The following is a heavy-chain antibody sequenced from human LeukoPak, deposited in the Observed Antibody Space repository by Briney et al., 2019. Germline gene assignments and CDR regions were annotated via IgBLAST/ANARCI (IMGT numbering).Heavy chain of an antibody. Sequence: GGSLRLSCAASGLTFSSYNINWVRQAPGKGLEWVSYISSSRRTISYADSVKGRFTISRDNAKNSLYLQMNSLRAEDTAVYYCARSSSRYCSGGSCYSGVLGYFDYWGQGTLVTVSS. V-gene: IGHV3-48*01. CDR1: GLTFSSYN. J-gene: IGHJ4*02. CDR3: ARSSSRYCSGGSCYSGVLGYFDY. CDR2: ISSSRRTI. D-gene: IGHD2-15*01.